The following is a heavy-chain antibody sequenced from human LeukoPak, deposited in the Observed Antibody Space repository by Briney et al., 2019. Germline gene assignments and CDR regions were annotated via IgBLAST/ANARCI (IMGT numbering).Heavy chain of an antibody. CDR1: GGSISSSSFY. CDR2: IYYSGST. V-gene: IGHV4-39*02. J-gene: IGHJ4*02. CDR3: ASEHYDFWSGYLTPPSNY. D-gene: IGHD3-3*01. Sequence: SETLSLTCTVSGGSISSSSFYWGWIRQPPGKGLEWIGSIYYSGSTYYNPSLKSRVTISVDTSKNQFSLKLTSVTAADTAVYYCASEHYDFWSGYLTPPSNYWGQGTLVTVSS.